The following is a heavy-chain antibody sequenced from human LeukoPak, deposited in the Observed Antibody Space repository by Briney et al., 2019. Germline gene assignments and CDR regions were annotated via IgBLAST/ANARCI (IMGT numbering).Heavy chain of an antibody. CDR1: GYTFTSYG. D-gene: IGHD5-12*01. CDR2: ISAYNGNT. V-gene: IGHV1-18*01. Sequence: ASVKVSCKASGYTFTSYGISWVRQAPGQGLEWMGWISAYNGNTNYAQKLQGRVTMTTDTPTSTAYMELRSLRSADTAVYYCTRDLGQWLLQGIFFDYWGQGTLVTVSS. CDR3: TRDLGQWLLQGIFFDY. J-gene: IGHJ4*02.